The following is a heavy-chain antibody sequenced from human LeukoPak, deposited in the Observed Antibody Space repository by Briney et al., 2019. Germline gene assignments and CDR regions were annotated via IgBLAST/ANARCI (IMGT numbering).Heavy chain of an antibody. CDR1: GASISSSY. CDR2: FYYSGGP. CDR3: AREQGISSSNYFDY. V-gene: IGHV4-59*01. Sequence: SETLSLTCTVSGASISSSYWSWIRQPPGKGLEWVGYFYYSGGPNYNSSLKSRVTISVATSKNQFSLKLSSVTAEDTAVYYCAREQGISSSNYFDYWGQGTLVTVSS. D-gene: IGHD6-6*01. J-gene: IGHJ4*02.